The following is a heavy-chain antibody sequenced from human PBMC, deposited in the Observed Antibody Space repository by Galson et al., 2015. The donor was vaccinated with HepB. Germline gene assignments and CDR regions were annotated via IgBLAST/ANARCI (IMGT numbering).Heavy chain of an antibody. D-gene: IGHD5-18*01. V-gene: IGHV3-49*03. CDR3: AKGASYGFWYFDL. Sequence: SLRLSCAASGFTFGDYAMSWFRQAPGKGLEWVGFIRSKAYGGTTEYAASVKGRFTISRDDSKSIAYLQMNSLKTEDTAVYYCAKGASYGFWYFDLWGRGTLVTVSS. CDR1: GFTFGDYA. J-gene: IGHJ2*01. CDR2: IRSKAYGGTT.